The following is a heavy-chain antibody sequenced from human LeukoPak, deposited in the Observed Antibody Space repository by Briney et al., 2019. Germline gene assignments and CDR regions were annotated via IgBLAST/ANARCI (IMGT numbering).Heavy chain of an antibody. V-gene: IGHV4-4*02. J-gene: IGHJ5*02. CDR2: IYHSGST. CDR1: GGSISSSNW. Sequence: SETLSLTCAVSGGSISSSNWWSWVRQPPGQGLEWIGEIYHSGSTNYNPSLKSRVTISVDKSKNQFSLKLSSVTAADTAVYYCAVWSGYYRDRWFDPWGQGTLVTVSS. CDR3: AVWSGYYRDRWFDP. D-gene: IGHD3-3*01.